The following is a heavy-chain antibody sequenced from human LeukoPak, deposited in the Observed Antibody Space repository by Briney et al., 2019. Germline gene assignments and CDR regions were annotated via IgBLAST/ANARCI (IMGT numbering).Heavy chain of an antibody. Sequence: ASVKVSCTPSGGTFSSYAISWVRQAPGQGLEWMGGIIPIFGTANYAQKFQGRVTITTDESTSTAYMELSSLRSEDTAVYYCAREFNGPYYDFWSGYFANWFDPWGQGTLVTVSS. CDR3: AREFNGPYYDFWSGYFANWFDP. J-gene: IGHJ5*02. D-gene: IGHD3-3*01. V-gene: IGHV1-69*05. CDR1: GGTFSSYA. CDR2: IIPIFGTA.